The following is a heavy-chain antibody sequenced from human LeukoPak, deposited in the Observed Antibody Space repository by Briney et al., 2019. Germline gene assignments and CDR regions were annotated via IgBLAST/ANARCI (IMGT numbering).Heavy chain of an antibody. CDR2: INPNSGGT. V-gene: IGHV1-2*02. CDR1: GYTFTGYY. J-gene: IGHJ6*03. D-gene: IGHD4-11*01. CDR3: ARDPRGYSNQYYYYMDV. Sequence: ASVKVSCKASGYTFTGYYMHWVRQAPGQGLEWMGWINPNSGGTNYAQKFQGRVTMTRDTSISTAYMELSRLGSDDTAVYYCARDPRGYSNQYYYYMDVWGKGTTVTVSS.